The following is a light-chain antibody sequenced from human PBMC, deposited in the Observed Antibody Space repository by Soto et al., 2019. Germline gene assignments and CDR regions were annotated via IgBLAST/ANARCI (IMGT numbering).Light chain of an antibody. CDR1: SSDVGSYNL. CDR2: EVS. CDR3: CSYAGRSTYV. V-gene: IGLV2-23*02. Sequence: QSVLTQPASVSGSPGQSITISCTGTSSDVGSYNLVSWYQQHPGKAPKLMIYEVSKRPSGVSNRFSGSKSGNTASLTISGLQAEDEADYYCCSYAGRSTYVCGTGTKVTVL. J-gene: IGLJ1*01.